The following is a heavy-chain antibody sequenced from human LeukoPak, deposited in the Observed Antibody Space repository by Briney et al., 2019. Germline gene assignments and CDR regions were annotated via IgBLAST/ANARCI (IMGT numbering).Heavy chain of an antibody. D-gene: IGHD4-17*01. CDR1: GFTFSSYA. Sequence: GGSLRLSCAASGFTFSSYAMSWVRQAPGKGLEWDSAISGSGGSTYYADSVKGRFTISRDNSKNTLYLQMNSLRAEDTAVYYCAKLDSGPGYGDYGAFDIWGQGTMVTVSS. CDR3: AKLDSGPGYGDYGAFDI. CDR2: ISGSGGST. V-gene: IGHV3-23*01. J-gene: IGHJ3*02.